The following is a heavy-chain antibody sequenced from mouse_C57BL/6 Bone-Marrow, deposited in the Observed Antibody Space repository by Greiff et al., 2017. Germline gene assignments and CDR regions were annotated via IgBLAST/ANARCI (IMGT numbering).Heavy chain of an antibody. V-gene: IGHV1-61*01. J-gene: IGHJ4*01. CDR3: AGDYYDMVYAMDY. Sequence: QVQLKQPGAELVRPGSSVKLSCKASGYTFTSYWMDWVKQRPGQGLEWIGNIYPSDSETHYNQKFKDKATLTVDKSSSTAYMQLSSLTSEDSAVYDSAGDYYDMVYAMDYWGQGTSVTVSS. CDR1: GYTFTSYW. CDR2: IYPSDSET. D-gene: IGHD1-1*01.